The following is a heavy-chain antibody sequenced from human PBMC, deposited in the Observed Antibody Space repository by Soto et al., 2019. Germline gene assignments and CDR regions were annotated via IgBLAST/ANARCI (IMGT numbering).Heavy chain of an antibody. V-gene: IGHV3-30*18. CDR1: GFTFSSYG. CDR3: AKERDACDI. Sequence: QVQLVESGGGVVQPGRPLRLSCAASGFTFSSYGMHWVRQAPGKGLEWVAVISYDGSNKYYADSVKGRFTISRDNSKNTLYLQMNSLRTEDTAVYYCAKERDACDIWGQGTMVTVSS. CDR2: ISYDGSNK. J-gene: IGHJ3*02.